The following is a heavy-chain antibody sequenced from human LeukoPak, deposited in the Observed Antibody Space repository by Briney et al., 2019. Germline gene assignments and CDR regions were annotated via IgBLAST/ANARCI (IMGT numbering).Heavy chain of an antibody. V-gene: IGHV3-30*04. CDR3: ARIFTVTTSGDDY. CDR2: ISYDGSNK. CDR1: GFTFSSYA. Sequence: GGSLRLSCAAPGFTFSSYAMHWVRQAPGKGLEWVAVISYDGSNKYYADSVKGRFTISRDNSKNTLYLQMNSLRAEDTAVYYCARIFTVTTSGDDYWGQGTLVTVSS. D-gene: IGHD4-17*01. J-gene: IGHJ4*02.